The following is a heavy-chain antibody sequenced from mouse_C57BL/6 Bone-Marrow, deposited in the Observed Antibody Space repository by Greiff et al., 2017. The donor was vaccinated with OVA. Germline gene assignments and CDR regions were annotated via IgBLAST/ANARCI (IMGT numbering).Heavy chain of an antibody. CDR1: GYTFTSYW. J-gene: IGHJ3*01. Sequence: VQLQQPGAELVKPGASVKLSCKASGYTFTSYWMHWVKQRPGQGLEWIGMIHPNSGSTNYNEKFKSKASLTVDKSSSTAYMQLSSLTSEDSAVYYCAHRRLGRFAYWGQGTLVTVSA. CDR3: AHRRLGRFAY. CDR2: IHPNSGST. V-gene: IGHV1-64*01. D-gene: IGHD4-1*01.